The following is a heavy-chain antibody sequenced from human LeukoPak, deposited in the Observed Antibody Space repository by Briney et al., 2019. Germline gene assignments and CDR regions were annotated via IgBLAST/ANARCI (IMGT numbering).Heavy chain of an antibody. CDR1: GYTFTNYD. CDR3: ARVSPGSVTAFD. Sequence: GASVKVSCKTSGYTFTNYDINWVRQATGQGLEWMGWMNPYSGYAGYAQKLQGRVTMTTDTSTSTAYMELRSLRSDDTAVYYCARVSPGSVTAFDWGQGTLVTVSS. CDR2: MNPYSGYA. V-gene: IGHV1-8*02. J-gene: IGHJ4*02. D-gene: IGHD2-21*02.